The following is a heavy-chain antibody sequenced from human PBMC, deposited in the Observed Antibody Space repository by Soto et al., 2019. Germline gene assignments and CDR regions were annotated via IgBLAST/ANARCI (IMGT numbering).Heavy chain of an antibody. CDR3: AKNVRSLYFDY. V-gene: IGHV3-23*01. J-gene: IGHJ4*02. CDR2: ISGSGAST. Sequence: GGSLRLSCAASAFTFSTYAMSWVRQAPGKGLEWVSTISGSGASTYYADSVKGRFTISRDNSKNTLYLQMNSLRAEDTAIYYCAKNVRSLYFDYRGQGTLVTVSS. D-gene: IGHD3-10*02. CDR1: AFTFSTYA.